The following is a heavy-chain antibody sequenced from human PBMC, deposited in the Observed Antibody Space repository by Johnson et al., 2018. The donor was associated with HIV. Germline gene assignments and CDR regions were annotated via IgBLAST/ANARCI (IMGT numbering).Heavy chain of an antibody. J-gene: IGHJ3*02. CDR1: GFTFSSYW. CDR3: ARDPLYNIYAFDI. Sequence: VQLVESGGGLVQPGGSLRLSCAASGFTFSSYWMSWVRQAPWKGLEWVANIKQDGREKYYVDSVKGRFTISRDNAKNSLYLQMNSLRAEDTAVYYCARDPLYNIYAFDIWGQGTMVTVSS. CDR2: IKQDGREK. V-gene: IGHV3-7*05. D-gene: IGHD1-14*01.